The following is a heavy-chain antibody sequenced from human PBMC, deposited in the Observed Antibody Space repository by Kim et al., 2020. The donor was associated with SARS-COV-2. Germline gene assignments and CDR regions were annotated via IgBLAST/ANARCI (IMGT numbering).Heavy chain of an antibody. V-gene: IGHV4-34*01. CDR1: GGSFSGYY. J-gene: IGHJ4*02. D-gene: IGHD6-19*01. CDR3: ARGQGLHDY. CDR2: INHSGST. Sequence: SETLSLTCAVYGGSFSGYYWSWIRQPPGKGLEWIGEINHSGSTNYNPSLKSRVTISVDTSKNQFSLKLSSVTAADTAVYYCARGQGLHDYWGQGTLVTVSS.